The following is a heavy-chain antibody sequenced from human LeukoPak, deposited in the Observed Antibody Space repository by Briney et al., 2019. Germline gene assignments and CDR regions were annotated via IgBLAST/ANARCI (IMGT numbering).Heavy chain of an antibody. CDR2: IKQDGSEK. D-gene: IGHD1-26*01. Sequence: GGSLRLSCAASGFTFSSYWMSWVRQAPGKGLEWVANIKQDGSEKYYVDSVKGRFTISRDNAKNSLYLQMNSLRAEDTAVYYCARDSGSYLRPLHFDYWGQGPLVTVSS. V-gene: IGHV3-7*01. CDR1: GFTFSSYW. CDR3: ARDSGSYLRPLHFDY. J-gene: IGHJ4*02.